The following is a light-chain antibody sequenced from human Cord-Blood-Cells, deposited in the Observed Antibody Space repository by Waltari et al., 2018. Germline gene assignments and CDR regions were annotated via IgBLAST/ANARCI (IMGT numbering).Light chain of an antibody. Sequence: QSVLTQPPSASGTPGQRVPISCSGSRSNSGSTTANWSQQLPGTAPNLLIYSNNPRPSGVPDRFSGSKSGTSASLAISGLQSEDEADYYCAAWDDSLNGVVFGGGTKLTVL. CDR3: AAWDDSLNGVV. CDR1: RSNSGSTT. J-gene: IGLJ2*01. CDR2: SNN. V-gene: IGLV1-44*01.